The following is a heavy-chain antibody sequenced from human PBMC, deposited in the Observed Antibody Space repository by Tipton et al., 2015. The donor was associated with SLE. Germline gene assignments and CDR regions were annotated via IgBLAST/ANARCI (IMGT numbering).Heavy chain of an antibody. CDR2: IFHSGST. V-gene: IGHV4-59*12. Sequence: TLSLTCTVSGGSISSYYWSWIRQPPGKGLEWIGYIFHSGSTKYNPSLRSRPSISVDTSKNQFSLQLNSVTPEDTAVYYCAREKLGKEGFDAFDIWGQGTMVTVSS. CDR3: AREKLGKEGFDAFDI. CDR1: GGSISSYY. D-gene: IGHD7-27*01. J-gene: IGHJ3*02.